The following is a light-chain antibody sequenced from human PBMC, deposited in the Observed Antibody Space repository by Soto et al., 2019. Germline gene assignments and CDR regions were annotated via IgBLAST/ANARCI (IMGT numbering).Light chain of an antibody. CDR3: QQYNSDSFYT. J-gene: IGKJ2*01. V-gene: IGKV1-5*03. CDR2: RTS. CDR1: QSFGTW. Sequence: DIQLTQSPSTLSASVGDRVAITCRASQSFGTWLAWYQQKPGKAPNLLIYRTSSLGRGVPSRFSGGVSGTEFTLTISSLQPDDFATYYCQQYNSDSFYTFGQGTKVEIK.